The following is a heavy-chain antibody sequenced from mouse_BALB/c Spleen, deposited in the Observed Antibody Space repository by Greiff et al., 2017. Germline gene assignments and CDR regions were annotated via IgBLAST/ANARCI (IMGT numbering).Heavy chain of an antibody. CDR3: ARWYRAFAY. Sequence: ESGPGLVKPSQSLSLTCTVTGYSITSDYAWNWIRQFPGNKLEWMGYISYSGSTSYNPSLKSRISITRDTSKNQFFLQLNSVTTEDTATYYCARWYRAFAYWGQGTLVTVSA. V-gene: IGHV3-2*02. CDR1: GYSITSDYA. CDR2: ISYSGST. J-gene: IGHJ3*01. D-gene: IGHD2-14*01.